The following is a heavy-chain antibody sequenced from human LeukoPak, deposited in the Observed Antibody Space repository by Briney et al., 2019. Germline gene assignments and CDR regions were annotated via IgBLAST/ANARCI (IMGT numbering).Heavy chain of an antibody. V-gene: IGHV3-48*03. CDR2: ISSSGSAI. CDR3: ARVKSSGYYYGLGY. Sequence: PGGSLRLSCAASGFTFSSYEMNWVRQAPGKGLEWLSYISSSGSAIYYADSVKGRFTISRDNAKNSLYLQMNSLRAEDTAVYYCARVKSSGYYYGLGYWGQGTLVTVSS. J-gene: IGHJ4*02. CDR1: GFTFSSYE. D-gene: IGHD3-22*01.